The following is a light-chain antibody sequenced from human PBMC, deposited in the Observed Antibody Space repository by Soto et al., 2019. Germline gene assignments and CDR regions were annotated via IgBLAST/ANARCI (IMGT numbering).Light chain of an antibody. Sequence: EIVLTQSPATLSLSPGERATLSCRASQTVSSSLAWYQQKPGQAPRLLIYAASTRATGVPDRFSGTGSGTDFALTISRLETDDSAVYYCQQYGGSPCTFGPGTKVDIK. CDR3: QQYGGSPCT. V-gene: IGKV3-20*01. J-gene: IGKJ3*01. CDR1: QTVSSS. CDR2: AAS.